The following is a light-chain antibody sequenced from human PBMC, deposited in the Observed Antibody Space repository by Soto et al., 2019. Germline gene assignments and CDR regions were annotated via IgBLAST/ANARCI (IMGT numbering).Light chain of an antibody. J-gene: IGLJ1*01. CDR2: EVS. V-gene: IGLV2-8*01. Sequence: QSALTQPPSASGSPGQSVTISCTGTSSDVGGYNYVSWYQQHPGKAPKLMIYEVSKRPSGVPDRFSGSKSGNTASLTVSGLQAEDEADYYCSSYAGSNNVFGTGTKDTVL. CDR1: SSDVGGYNY. CDR3: SSYAGSNNV.